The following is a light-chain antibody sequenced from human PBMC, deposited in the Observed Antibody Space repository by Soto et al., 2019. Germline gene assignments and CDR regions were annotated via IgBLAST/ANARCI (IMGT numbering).Light chain of an antibody. J-gene: IGKJ1*01. V-gene: IGKV3-20*01. CDR3: QQYGASPTWT. CDR1: QSVHRSY. CDR2: GAS. Sequence: EIVLTQSPGTLSLSPGERAILSCRAAQSVHRSYLAWYQQKPGQAPRLLIYGASSRATGIPDRFSGSGSGTDFTLTISRLEPEDFAVYYCQQYGASPTWTFGQGTKVEIK.